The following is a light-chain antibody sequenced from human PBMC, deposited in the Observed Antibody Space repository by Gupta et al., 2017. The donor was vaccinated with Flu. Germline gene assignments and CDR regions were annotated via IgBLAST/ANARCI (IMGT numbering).Light chain of an antibody. Sequence: EIVMTQYPLSLPVAPGESASMSCRSSQSLLKSNGSNYLDWYLQRPGRSPQLLIYLSSQRASGVPDRFSGSGAGTDFTLKSSRVEAEDGGVYYCMQSLQGLTFGGGTKMEIK. J-gene: IGKJ4*01. CDR3: MQSLQGLT. CDR1: QSLLKSNGSNY. V-gene: IGKV2-28*01. CDR2: LSS.